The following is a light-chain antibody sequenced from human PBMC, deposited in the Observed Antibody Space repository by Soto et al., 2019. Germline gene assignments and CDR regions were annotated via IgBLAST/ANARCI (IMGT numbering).Light chain of an antibody. J-gene: IGKJ1*01. V-gene: IGKV1-5*02. Sequence: IKMNQSPSSLSSSVLDIVTSICRASQSISNWLAWYQQKPGTAPKVLIYHASNLQSGVPSRFSGSGSGTEFTLTISSLKPDDFATYYCQKYNSYSFGQGTKVDI. CDR2: HAS. CDR1: QSISNW. CDR3: QKYNSYS.